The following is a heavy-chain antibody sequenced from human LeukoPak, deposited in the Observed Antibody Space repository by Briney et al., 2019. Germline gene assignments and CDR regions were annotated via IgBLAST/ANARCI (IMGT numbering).Heavy chain of an antibody. D-gene: IGHD3-10*01. CDR3: ARVNDYDSGSLYRPIDY. Sequence: GGSLRLPCAASGFTFSDYYMSWIRQAPGKGLEWVANIKQDESEKNYVDSVKGRFTISRDNVKNSLYLQMNSLRAEDTAVYSCARVNDYDSGSLYRPIDYWGQGTLVTVSS. V-gene: IGHV3-7*01. CDR2: IKQDESEK. CDR1: GFTFSDYY. J-gene: IGHJ4*02.